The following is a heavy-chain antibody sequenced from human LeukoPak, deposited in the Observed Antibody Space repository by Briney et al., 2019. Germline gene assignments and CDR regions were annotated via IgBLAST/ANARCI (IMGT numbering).Heavy chain of an antibody. Sequence: VASVKVSCKASGGTFISYALSWVRQAPGQGGEWMGRIIPIFGIANYAQKLQGRDTITADKSMTTAYMELSDLRSEDTAVYYCAREWGYPDYPWGQGTLVTVSS. J-gene: IGHJ5*02. CDR2: IIPIFGIA. V-gene: IGHV1-69*04. CDR3: AREWGYPDYP. D-gene: IGHD5-18*01. CDR1: GGTFISYA.